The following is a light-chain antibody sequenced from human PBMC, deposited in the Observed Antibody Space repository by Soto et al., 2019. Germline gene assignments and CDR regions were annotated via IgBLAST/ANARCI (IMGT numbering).Light chain of an antibody. Sequence: EIVMTQSPATLSVSPGDTATLSCRASQSISNILAWFQQRPGQAPRLLIQGASTRATGIPARFSGSGSGTEFTLTISSLQSEDFVVYYCQQYGNWPRTFGQGTKVEIK. CDR3: QQYGNWPRT. CDR1: QSISNI. CDR2: GAS. V-gene: IGKV3-15*01. J-gene: IGKJ1*01.